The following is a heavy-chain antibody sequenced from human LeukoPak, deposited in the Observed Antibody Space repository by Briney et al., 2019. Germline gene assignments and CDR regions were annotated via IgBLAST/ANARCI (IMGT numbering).Heavy chain of an antibody. V-gene: IGHV1-58*02. CDR1: GFTFTSSA. CDR2: IVVGSGNT. CDR3: AAQSIAAAGMDY. J-gene: IGHJ4*02. Sequence: SVKVSCKASGFTFTSSAMQWVRQARGQRLEWIGWIVVGSGNTNYAQKFQERVTITRDMSTSTAYMKLSSLRSEDTAVYYCAAQSIAAAGMDYWGQGTLVTVSS. D-gene: IGHD6-13*01.